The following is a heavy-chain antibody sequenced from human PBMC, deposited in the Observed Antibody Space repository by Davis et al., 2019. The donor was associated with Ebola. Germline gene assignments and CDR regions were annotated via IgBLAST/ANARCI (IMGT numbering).Heavy chain of an antibody. CDR3: ARDTITGTMFFSYGVDV. J-gene: IGHJ6*02. V-gene: IGHV4-38-2*02. CDR2: IYHSGST. D-gene: IGHD1-7*01. CDR1: GGSISSGYY. Sequence: MPSETLSLTCTVSGGSISSGYYWGWIRQPPGKGLEWIGSIYHSGSTYYNPSLKSRVTISVDTSKNQFSLKLSSVTAADTAVYYCARDTITGTMFFSYGVDVWGQGTTVTVSS.